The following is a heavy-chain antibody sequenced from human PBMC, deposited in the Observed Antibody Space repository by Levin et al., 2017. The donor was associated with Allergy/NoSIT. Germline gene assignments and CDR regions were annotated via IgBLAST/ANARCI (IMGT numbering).Heavy chain of an antibody. CDR2: VKSKADGGKI. CDR1: GFTFSNAW. D-gene: IGHD3-9*01. Sequence: GGSLRLSCAASGFTFSNAWMSWVRQAPGKGLEWIGRVKSKADGGKIDCAATVKGRFTISRDDSKNTVYLEMNSLRTEDTAVYYCTTPLRYFDWLYDAFDIWGQGTRVTVSS. CDR3: TTPLRYFDWLYDAFDI. V-gene: IGHV3-15*01. J-gene: IGHJ3*02.